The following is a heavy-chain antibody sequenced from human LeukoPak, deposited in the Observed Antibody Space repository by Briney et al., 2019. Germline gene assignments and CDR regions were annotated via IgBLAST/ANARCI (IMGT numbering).Heavy chain of an antibody. CDR2: IYTSGST. CDR1: GGSISSGSYY. Sequence: PSQTLSLTCTVSGGSISSGSYYWSWIRQPAGKGLEWIGRIYTSGSTTYNPSLKSRVTISVDTSKNQFSLKLSSVTAADTAVYYCASTLTPYYDFWSGYSDAFDIWGQGTMVTVSS. V-gene: IGHV4-61*02. D-gene: IGHD3-3*01. CDR3: ASTLTPYYDFWSGYSDAFDI. J-gene: IGHJ3*02.